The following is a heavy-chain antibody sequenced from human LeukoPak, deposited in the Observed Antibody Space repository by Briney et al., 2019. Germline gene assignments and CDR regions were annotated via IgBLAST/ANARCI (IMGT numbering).Heavy chain of an antibody. CDR3: ARTYYYGSGIPKPYYMDV. Sequence: PGGSLRLSCAASGFTFNTYTMNWVRQAPGKGLEWVSSITASSTAIYSADSVKGRFTISRYNAESSFFLQMNSLKAEDTAVYYCARTYYYGSGIPKPYYMDVWGKGTTVTVSS. CDR1: GFTFNTYT. D-gene: IGHD3-10*01. CDR2: ITASSTAI. V-gene: IGHV3-48*01. J-gene: IGHJ6*03.